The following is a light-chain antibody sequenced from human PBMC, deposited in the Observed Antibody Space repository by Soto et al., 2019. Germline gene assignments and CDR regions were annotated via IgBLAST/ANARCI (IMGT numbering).Light chain of an antibody. CDR1: QSVSSY. Sequence: EIVLTQSPATLSLSPGERATLSCRASQSVSSYLAWYQQKPGQAPRLLIYDASNRATGIPARFSGSGSGIDFTLTIRSLEPEDFAVYYCQQRSNWPFLTFGGGTKVEIK. V-gene: IGKV3-11*01. CDR2: DAS. J-gene: IGKJ4*01. CDR3: QQRSNWPFLT.